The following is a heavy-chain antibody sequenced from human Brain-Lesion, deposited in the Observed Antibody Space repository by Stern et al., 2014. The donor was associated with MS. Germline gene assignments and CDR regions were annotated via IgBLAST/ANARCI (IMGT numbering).Heavy chain of an antibody. Sequence: VQLVESGPGLVKPSETLSLTCTVSGGSISSSSYYWGWIRQPPGKGLEWIGSFYYRGSPSHTRSLKSQVPLPMDTPKTQFSRGLSCVTAADTAVYFCAKLWLGELPESPFDYWGQGTLVTVSS. V-gene: IGHV4-39*01. J-gene: IGHJ4*02. CDR3: AKLWLGELPESPFDY. D-gene: IGHD3-10*01. CDR1: GGSISSSSYY. CDR2: FYYRGSP.